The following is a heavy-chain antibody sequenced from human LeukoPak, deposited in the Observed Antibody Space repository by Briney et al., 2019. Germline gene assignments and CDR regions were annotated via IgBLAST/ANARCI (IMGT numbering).Heavy chain of an antibody. CDR1: GFTFSSYG. J-gene: IGHJ4*02. D-gene: IGHD6-19*01. V-gene: IGHV3-30*03. CDR3: ATDSSGWYRFDY. CDR2: ISYDGSNK. Sequence: GGSLRLSCAASGFTFSSYGMHWVRQAPGKGLEWVAVISYDGSNKYYADSVKGRFTISRDNSKNTQYLQMNSLRAEDTAVYYCATDSSGWYRFDYWGQGTLVT.